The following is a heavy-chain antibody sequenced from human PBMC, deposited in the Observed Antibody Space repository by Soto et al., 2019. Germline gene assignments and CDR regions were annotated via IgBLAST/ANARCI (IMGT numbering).Heavy chain of an antibody. CDR2: INDRGSI. V-gene: IGHV4-34*01. J-gene: IGHJ2*01. Sequence: QVQLQQWGAGPLRPLETLPLTCGVSGGSFSGYYWAWIRQSPGKGLEWIGEINDRGSINYNLSLKSRVSISVDTSKNHYSLNLRSVTAADTAVYYCARESHDILTGPPWVWYFDLWGRGTLVTVSS. CDR1: GGSFSGYY. CDR3: ARESHDILTGPPWVWYFDL. D-gene: IGHD3-9*01.